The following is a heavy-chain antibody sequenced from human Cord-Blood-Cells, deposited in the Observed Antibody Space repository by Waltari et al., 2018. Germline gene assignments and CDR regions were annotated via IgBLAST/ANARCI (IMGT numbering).Heavy chain of an antibody. CDR3: ARDLCTNGVCYDAFDI. Sequence: QVQLQESGPGLVKPSETLSLTCTVSGGSISSYYWSWIRQPAGKGLEWIGRIYTSGSTNYNPSLKSRVTMSVDTSKNQFSLKLSSVTAADTAVYYCARDLCTNGVCYDAFDIWGQGTMVTVSS. V-gene: IGHV4-4*07. CDR1: GGSISSYY. J-gene: IGHJ3*02. CDR2: IYTSGST. D-gene: IGHD2-8*01.